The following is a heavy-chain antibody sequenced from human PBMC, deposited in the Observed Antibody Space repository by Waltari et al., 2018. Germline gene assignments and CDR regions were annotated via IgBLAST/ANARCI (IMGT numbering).Heavy chain of an antibody. J-gene: IGHJ4*02. Sequence: EVQLVESGGGLVQPGGSLRLSCAASGFTFSSYEMNWVRQAPGKGLEWVSYISSSGSTIYYADSVKGRFTISRDNAKNSLYLQMNSLRAEDTAVYYCARDRVWYDSNYSGGDYWGQGTLVTVSS. CDR2: ISSSGSTI. V-gene: IGHV3-48*03. CDR3: ARDRVWYDSNYSGGDY. D-gene: IGHD3-22*01. CDR1: GFTFSSYE.